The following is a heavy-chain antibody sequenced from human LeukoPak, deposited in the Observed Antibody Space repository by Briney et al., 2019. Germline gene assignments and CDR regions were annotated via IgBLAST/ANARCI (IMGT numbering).Heavy chain of an antibody. Sequence: PGGSLRLSCAASGFTFSIYSMNWVRQAPGKGLEWVSSITSTSRYIYYGDSVKGRFTTSRDNAKNSLYLQMNSLRAEDTAVYYCAREVVRGQGTLVTVSS. V-gene: IGHV3-21*01. CDR2: ITSTSRYI. CDR3: AREVV. D-gene: IGHD6-6*01. CDR1: GFTFSIYS. J-gene: IGHJ4*02.